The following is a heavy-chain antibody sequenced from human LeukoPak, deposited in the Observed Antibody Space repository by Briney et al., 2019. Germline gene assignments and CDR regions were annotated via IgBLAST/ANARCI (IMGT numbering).Heavy chain of an antibody. CDR1: GGTFSSYA. CDR3: ARAGGYCSSTSCSFDY. V-gene: IGHV1-69*13. D-gene: IGHD2-2*01. J-gene: IGHJ4*02. CDR2: IIPIFGTA. Sequence: ASVKVSCKASGGTFSSYAISWVRQAPGQGLEWMGGIIPIFGTANYAQKFQGRVTITADESTSTAYMELSSLRSEDTAVYYCARAGGYCSSTSCSFDYWGQGTLVTASS.